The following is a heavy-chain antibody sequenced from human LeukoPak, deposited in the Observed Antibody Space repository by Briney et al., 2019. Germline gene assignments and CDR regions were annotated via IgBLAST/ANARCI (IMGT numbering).Heavy chain of an antibody. Sequence: ASVKVSCKASGYAFTGYYMHWVRQAPGQGLEWLGWINPNSGGTNYAQKLQGRVTMTTDTSTSTAYMELRSLRSDDTAVYYCARRLYYDSSGYPDYWGQGTLVTVSS. CDR3: ARRLYYDSSGYPDY. CDR2: INPNSGGT. CDR1: GYAFTGYY. J-gene: IGHJ4*02. V-gene: IGHV1-2*02. D-gene: IGHD3-22*01.